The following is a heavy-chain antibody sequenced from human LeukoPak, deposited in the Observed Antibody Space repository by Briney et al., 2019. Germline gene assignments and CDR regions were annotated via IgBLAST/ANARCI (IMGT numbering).Heavy chain of an antibody. CDR3: VRSQYWRFDD. D-gene: IGHD2-8*02. CDR2: TYYKSEWYN. CDR1: GDSISRNTIT. Sequence: SQTLSLTCAISGDSISRNTITWNWIRQSPSRGLEWLGRTYYKSEWYNDYAVSVKSRIIINPDTSKNQFSLQLSSVTPEDTAVYYCVRSQYWRFDDWGQGTLVTVSS. J-gene: IGHJ4*02. V-gene: IGHV6-1*01.